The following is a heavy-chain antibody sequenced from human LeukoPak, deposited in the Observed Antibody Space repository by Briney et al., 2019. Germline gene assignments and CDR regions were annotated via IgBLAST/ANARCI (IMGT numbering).Heavy chain of an antibody. J-gene: IGHJ4*02. D-gene: IGHD3-10*01. V-gene: IGHV3-9*03. Sequence: GRSLRLSXAASGFTFDDYAMHWVRQAPGKGLEWDSGISWNSGSIGYADSVKGRFTISRDNAKNSLYLQMNSLRAEDMALYYCAKDKGYGSGSYNYFDYWGQGTLVTVSS. CDR1: GFTFDDYA. CDR2: ISWNSGSI. CDR3: AKDKGYGSGSYNYFDY.